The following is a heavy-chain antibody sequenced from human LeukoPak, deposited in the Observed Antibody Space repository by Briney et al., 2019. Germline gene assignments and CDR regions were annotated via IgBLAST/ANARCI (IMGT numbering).Heavy chain of an antibody. CDR2: VFHTGST. Sequence: SETLSLTCAVSGYSISTGYYWGWIRQPPGKGLEWIETVFHTGSTYYNPSLKSRVTISLDMSMNQLSLRLSSVTAADTAVYYCARHHSHYYGSGSYYNDYYYMDVWGKGTTVIVSS. V-gene: IGHV4-38-2*01. CDR1: GYSISTGYY. CDR3: ARHHSHYYGSGSYYNDYYYMDV. J-gene: IGHJ6*03. D-gene: IGHD3-10*01.